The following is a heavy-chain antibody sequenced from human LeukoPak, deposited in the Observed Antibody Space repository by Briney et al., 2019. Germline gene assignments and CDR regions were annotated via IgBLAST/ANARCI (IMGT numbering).Heavy chain of an antibody. CDR1: GGSISSYY. V-gene: IGHV4-59*01. D-gene: IGHD1-26*01. CDR3: ARGHYSGSNPLHWFDP. J-gene: IGHJ5*02. Sequence: SETLSLTCTVSGGSISSYYWSWIRQPPGKGLEWIGYIYYSGSTNYNPSLKSRVTISVDTSKNQFSLKLNPVTAADTAVYYCARGHYSGSNPLHWFDPWGQGTLVTVSS. CDR2: IYYSGST.